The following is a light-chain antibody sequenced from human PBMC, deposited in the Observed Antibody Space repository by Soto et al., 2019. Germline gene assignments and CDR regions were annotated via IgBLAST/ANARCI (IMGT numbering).Light chain of an antibody. V-gene: IGKV1-39*01. CDR1: QSVSSY. CDR3: QQTYTSPWT. J-gene: IGKJ1*01. CDR2: AAS. Sequence: DIQMAQSPSSLSASVGDRVTITCRASQSVSSYLNWYQQKPGKAPRSLIYAASRLRTGVPSRFSGTGSGTDFTLTISSLQPEDFATYYCQQTYTSPWTFGQGTKVEI.